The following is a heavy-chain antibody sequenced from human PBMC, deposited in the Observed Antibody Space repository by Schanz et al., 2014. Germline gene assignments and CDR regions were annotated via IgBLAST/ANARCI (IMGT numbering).Heavy chain of an antibody. CDR1: GYTFTTYY. V-gene: IGHV1-46*03. CDR2: INPSSGTT. Sequence: QLMQSGSEVRKPGASVRLSCKASGYTFTTYYIHWVRQAPGQGLEWMGKINPSSGTTRIAQNFQGRLTVTRDTSTSTVNMELSSLRSEDTAVDYCARGGFFDSTSFDAWGQGTLVTVSA. CDR3: ARGGFFDSTSFDA. J-gene: IGHJ4*02. D-gene: IGHD2-2*01.